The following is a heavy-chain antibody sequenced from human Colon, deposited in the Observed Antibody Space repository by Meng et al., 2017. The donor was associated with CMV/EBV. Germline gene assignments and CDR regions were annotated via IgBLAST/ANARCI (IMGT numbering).Heavy chain of an antibody. CDR1: GDSISSNYW. CDR2: IYHTGNT. CDR3: TRASEGRRGVHP. J-gene: IGHJ5*02. V-gene: IGHV4-4*02. Sequence: CAVSGDSISSNYWLTWVRQPPGKGLEWIGEIYHTGNTNYNPSLKSRVTISVDKSDNHFSVKLSSVTAADTAVYYCTRASEGRRGVHPWGQGTLVTVSS. D-gene: IGHD1-14*01.